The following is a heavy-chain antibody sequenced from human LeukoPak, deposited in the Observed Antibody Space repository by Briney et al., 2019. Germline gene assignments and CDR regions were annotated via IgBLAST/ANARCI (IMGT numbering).Heavy chain of an antibody. CDR1: GGSISSSSYY. D-gene: IGHD5-18*01. J-gene: IGHJ4*02. V-gene: IGHV4-39*07. CDR2: IYYSGST. CDR3: ARLVRPAMVDY. Sequence: SETLSLTCTVPGGSISSSSYYWGWIRQPPGKGLEWIGSIYYSGSTNYNPSLKSRVTISVDTSKNQFSLKLSSVTAADTAVYYCARLVRPAMVDYWGQGTLVTVSS.